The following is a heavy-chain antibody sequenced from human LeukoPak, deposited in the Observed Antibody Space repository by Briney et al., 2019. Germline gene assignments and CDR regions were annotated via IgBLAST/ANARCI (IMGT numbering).Heavy chain of an antibody. V-gene: IGHV1-8*01. Sequence: ASVKVSFKAAGYTFTTYDINWVGQASAQGMEWVGWMNPNSGYTGYAQKFQGRVNMTRNTSISTAYMELSSLTSEDTAVYYCTRGRSTTYTYYWGQGTLVTVSS. CDR2: MNPNSGYT. CDR1: GYTFTTYD. CDR3: TRGRSTTYTYY. J-gene: IGHJ4*02. D-gene: IGHD2/OR15-2a*01.